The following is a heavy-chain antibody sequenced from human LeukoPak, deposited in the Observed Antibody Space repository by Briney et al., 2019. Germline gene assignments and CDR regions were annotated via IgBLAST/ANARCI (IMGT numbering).Heavy chain of an antibody. CDR2: ISAYDGNT. D-gene: IGHD6-13*01. V-gene: IGHV1-18*01. Sequence: ASVKVSCKASGYTFTSYGISWVRQAPGRGLEWMGWISAYDGNTNHAQKFQGRVTITTDESTSTAYMELSSLRSEDTAVYYCARHSSSWYPAYDYWGQGTLVTVSS. CDR1: GYTFTSYG. J-gene: IGHJ4*02. CDR3: ARHSSSWYPAYDY.